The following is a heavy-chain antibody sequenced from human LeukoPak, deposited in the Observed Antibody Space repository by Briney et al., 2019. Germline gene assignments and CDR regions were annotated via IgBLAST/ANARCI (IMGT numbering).Heavy chain of an antibody. D-gene: IGHD1-26*01. CDR1: GGSFSGYY. V-gene: IGHV4-34*01. CDR2: INHSGST. J-gene: IGHJ4*02. CDR3: ARDFGRVGATTMLGY. Sequence: SETLSLTCAVYGGSFSGYYWSWIRQPPGKGLEWIGEINHSGSTNYNPSLKSRVTISVDTSKNQFSLKLSSVTAADTAVYYCARDFGRVGATTMLGYWGQGTQVTVSS.